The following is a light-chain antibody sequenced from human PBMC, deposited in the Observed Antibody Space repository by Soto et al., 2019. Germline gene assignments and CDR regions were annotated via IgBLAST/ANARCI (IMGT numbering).Light chain of an antibody. Sequence: EIVMTQSPDTLSVSPGERATLSCRASQSVSTNLAWYQQKPGQAPRLLIYGASTRATGIPARFSGSGSGTEFTLTISSLQSEDFVVYHCQRYNNWPYTVGQGTKLEIK. CDR1: QSVSTN. V-gene: IGKV3-15*01. J-gene: IGKJ2*01. CDR3: QRYNNWPYT. CDR2: GAS.